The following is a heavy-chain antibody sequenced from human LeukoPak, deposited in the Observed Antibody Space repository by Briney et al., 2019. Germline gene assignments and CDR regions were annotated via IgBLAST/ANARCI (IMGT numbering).Heavy chain of an antibody. Sequence: ASVKVSCNASGGTFSSYAISWVRQAPGQGLEWMGGIIPIFGTANYAQKFQGRVTITADKSTSTAYMELSSLRSEDTAVYYCARDEAPYSGSYFARWGQGTLVTVSS. CDR2: IIPIFGTA. V-gene: IGHV1-69*06. CDR1: GGTFSSYA. CDR3: ARDEAPYSGSYFAR. D-gene: IGHD1-26*01. J-gene: IGHJ4*02.